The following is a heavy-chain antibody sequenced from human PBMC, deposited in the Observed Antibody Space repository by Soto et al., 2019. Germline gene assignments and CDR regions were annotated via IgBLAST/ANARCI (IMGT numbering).Heavy chain of an antibody. CDR2: ISAYNGNT. J-gene: IGHJ3*02. V-gene: IGHV1-18*01. Sequence: VSVKVSCKASGYTFTSYGISWVRQAPGQGLEWMGWISAYNGNTNYAQKLQGRVTMTTDTSTSTAYMELRSLRSDDTAVYYCARVEIYGGGDCYGHDDFDIWGQATMVTVSS. D-gene: IGHD2-21*02. CDR3: ARVEIYGGGDCYGHDDFDI. CDR1: GYTFTSYG.